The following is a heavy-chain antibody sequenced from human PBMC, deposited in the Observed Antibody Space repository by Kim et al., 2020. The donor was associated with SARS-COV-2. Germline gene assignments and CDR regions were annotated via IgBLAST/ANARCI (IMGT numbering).Heavy chain of an antibody. CDR3: ARAVVADNNWFDP. V-gene: IGHV3-30*03. CDR1: GFTFSSYG. D-gene: IGHD2-15*01. J-gene: IGHJ5*02. CDR2: ISYDGSNK. Sequence: GGSLRLSCAASGFTFSSYGMHWVRQAPGKGLEWVAVISYDGSNKYYADSVKGRFTISRDNSKNTLYLQMNSLRAEDTAVYYCARAVVADNNWFDPWGQGTLVTVSS.